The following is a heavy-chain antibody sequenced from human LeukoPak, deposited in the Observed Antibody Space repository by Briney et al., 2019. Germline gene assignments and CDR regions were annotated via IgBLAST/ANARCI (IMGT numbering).Heavy chain of an antibody. CDR3: ATLAWNEGSYYFDY. CDR2: VSYDGNDG. Sequence: GGSLRLSCIGSGFNFTYYAIYWVRQAPGKGREWVAVVSYDGNDGYYADSVKVRFSISRDNSQNTVTLQMNNLRVDDTAIYYCATLAWNEGSYYFDYWGQGTLVTVSS. V-gene: IGHV3-30-3*01. D-gene: IGHD1-1*01. J-gene: IGHJ4*02. CDR1: GFNFTYYA.